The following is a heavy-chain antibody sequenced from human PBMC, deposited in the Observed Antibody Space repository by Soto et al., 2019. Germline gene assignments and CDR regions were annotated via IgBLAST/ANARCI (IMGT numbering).Heavy chain of an antibody. J-gene: IGHJ4*02. V-gene: IGHV1-2*02. D-gene: IGHD3-3*01. Sequence: QVQLVQSGAEVKRPGASVKVACEASGYTFTKYFLNWVRQAPGQGLEWMGWIDPETGQTNYAQKFEGRVSMTADTSTKKAHLDLTSLRSDDTAVYYCARASPTIRRITNLGEASPGVVEYWGQGTLVSVTS. CDR2: IDPETGQT. CDR1: GYTFTKYF. CDR3: ARASPTIRRITNLGEASPGVVEY.